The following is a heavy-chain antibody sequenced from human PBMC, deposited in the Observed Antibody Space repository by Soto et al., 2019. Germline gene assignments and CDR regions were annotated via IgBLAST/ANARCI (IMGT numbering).Heavy chain of an antibody. CDR1: GYTFIAYY. D-gene: IGHD6-19*01. CDR3: AKDRGSCLYEDIDY. CDR2: INLSSCCT. J-gene: IGHJ4*02. Sequence: QVQLVQSGAEVKKPGASVKVSCKTSGYTFIAYYFHWVRQAPGQGLDWMGWINLSSCCTNHAQNFQGRVTQPGDTSIRTAYTELSSLSSDDTAVYYSAKDRGSCLYEDIDYWGQGTLVTVSS. V-gene: IGHV1-2*02.